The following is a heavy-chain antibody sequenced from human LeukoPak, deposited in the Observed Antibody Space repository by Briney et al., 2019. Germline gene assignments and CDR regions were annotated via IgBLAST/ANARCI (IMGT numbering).Heavy chain of an antibody. CDR3: AKEWSYYGSGSYGNNWFDP. Sequence: GGSLRLSCAASGFTFSSYAMSWVRQAPGKGLEWVSAISGSGGSTYYADSVKGRFTISRDNSKNTLYLQMNSLRAEDTAVYYCAKEWSYYGSGSYGNNWFDPWGQGTMVTVSS. D-gene: IGHD3-10*01. V-gene: IGHV3-23*01. CDR2: ISGSGGST. J-gene: IGHJ5*02. CDR1: GFTFSSYA.